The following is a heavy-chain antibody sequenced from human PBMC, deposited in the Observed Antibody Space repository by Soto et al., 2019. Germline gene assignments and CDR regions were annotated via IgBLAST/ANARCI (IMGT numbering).Heavy chain of an antibody. Sequence: ASVKVYCKASGYTFTSYDINWVRQATGQGLEWMGWMNPNSGNTGYAQKFQGRVTMTRNTSISTAYMELSSLRSEDTAVYYCARTNFVGSSYDFWRGTEYADVWGKGTTVTVSS. D-gene: IGHD3-3*01. J-gene: IGHJ6*04. V-gene: IGHV1-8*01. CDR1: GYTFTSYD. CDR3: ARTNFVGSSYDFWRGTEYADV. CDR2: MNPNSGNT.